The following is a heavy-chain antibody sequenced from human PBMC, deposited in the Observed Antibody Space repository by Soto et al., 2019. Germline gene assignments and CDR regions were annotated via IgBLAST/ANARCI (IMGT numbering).Heavy chain of an antibody. CDR3: ATLDRVYGTLGYFQH. Sequence: QVQLVQSGAEVKKPGSSVKVSCKASGGTFSSYAISWVRQAPGQGLEWMGGIIPIFGTANYAQKFQGRVTITADESXITAYMELSSLRSEDTAVYYCATLDRVYGTLGYFQHWGQGTLVTVSS. V-gene: IGHV1-69*12. CDR1: GGTFSSYA. CDR2: IIPIFGTA. D-gene: IGHD2-8*01. J-gene: IGHJ1*01.